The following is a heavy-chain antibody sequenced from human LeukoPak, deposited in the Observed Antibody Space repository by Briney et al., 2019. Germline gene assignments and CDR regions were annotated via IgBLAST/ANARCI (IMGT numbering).Heavy chain of an antibody. Sequence: PGGSLRLSCAASGFTFSTYWMTWVRQAQGKGLEWVANIKPDGSEKNYVDSVKGRFTISRDNAKNSLSLQMNSLTAEDTAVYYCARGSFRFDPWGQGTLVTVSS. D-gene: IGHD1-26*01. J-gene: IGHJ5*02. V-gene: IGHV3-7*01. CDR1: GFTFSTYW. CDR3: ARGSFRFDP. CDR2: IKPDGSEK.